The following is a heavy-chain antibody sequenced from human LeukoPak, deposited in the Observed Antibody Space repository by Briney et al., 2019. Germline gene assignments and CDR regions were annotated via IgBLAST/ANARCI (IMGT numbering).Heavy chain of an antibody. CDR1: GGSISSGNW. J-gene: IGHJ4*02. V-gene: IGHV4-4*02. CDR2: IYHSGST. Sequence: SETLSLTCAVSGGSISSGNWWSWVRQPPGKGLEWIGEIYHSGSTNYNPSLKSRVTISVDKSKNQFSLKLTSVTAADTAVYYRARIGNYYFDSWGQGTLVTVFS. D-gene: IGHD1-1*01. CDR3: ARIGNYYFDS.